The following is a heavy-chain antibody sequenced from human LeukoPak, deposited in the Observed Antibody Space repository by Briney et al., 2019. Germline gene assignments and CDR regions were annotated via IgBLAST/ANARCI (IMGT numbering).Heavy chain of an antibody. V-gene: IGHV3-21*01. CDR3: ARRGVSIAVAGTGGFDY. CDR2: ISSSSNYI. D-gene: IGHD6-19*01. Sequence: GGSLRLSCAATGFTFGSDSMNLVRQAPGKGLEWVSSISSSSNYIFYADSVKGRFTISRDNAKNSLYLQMNSLRVEDTAVYYCARRGVSIAVAGTGGFDYWGQGTLVTVSS. CDR1: GFTFGSDS. J-gene: IGHJ4*02.